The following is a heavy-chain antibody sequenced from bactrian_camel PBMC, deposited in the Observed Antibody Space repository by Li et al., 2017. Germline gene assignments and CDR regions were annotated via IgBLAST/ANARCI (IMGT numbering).Heavy chain of an antibody. D-gene: IGHD3*01. Sequence: HVQLVESGGGSVQAEGSLRLSCAASGYFSKRCMAWFRQAPGKEREGVAAIVTGGGNTYYAGSVDGRFTISQDNAKNTVYLQMNSLKPEDTAMYYCAHNKEHFTVCEMPLLLEGYRGQGTQVTVS. V-gene: IGHV3S1*01. CDR1: GYFSKRC. CDR2: IVTGGGNT. CDR3: AHNKEHFTVCEMPLLLEGY. J-gene: IGHJ4*01.